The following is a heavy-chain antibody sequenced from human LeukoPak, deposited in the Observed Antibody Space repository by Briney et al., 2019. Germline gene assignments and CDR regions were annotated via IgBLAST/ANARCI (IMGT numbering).Heavy chain of an antibody. CDR1: VGPFSCYY. D-gene: IGHD2-2*01. J-gene: IGHJ4*02. CDR2: INHSGST. Sequence: SETLSLTCAVYVGPFSCYYCSWIRQPPGKGLEWIGEINHSGSTNYEPSIKSRATISVDTSKNQCYLKLSSVTAADTAVYYCASLKSGYQLPGEYWGQGTLVTVSS. CDR3: ASLKSGYQLPGEY. V-gene: IGHV4-34*01.